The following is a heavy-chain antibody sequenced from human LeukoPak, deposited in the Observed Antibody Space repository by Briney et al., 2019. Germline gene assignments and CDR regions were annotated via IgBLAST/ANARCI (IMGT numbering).Heavy chain of an antibody. CDR3: GLVTSGNWWFDP. D-gene: IGHD2-21*02. Sequence: ASVKASRRTSGYTFTVYHMHRVRQAPGQGLEWMGWINPNSGATNCAQNLQGRVTMTSDTSISTAYMELSSLTSDDTAVYYCGLVTSGNWWFDPWGQGTLVTVSS. J-gene: IGHJ5*02. V-gene: IGHV1-2*02. CDR2: INPNSGAT. CDR1: GYTFTVYH.